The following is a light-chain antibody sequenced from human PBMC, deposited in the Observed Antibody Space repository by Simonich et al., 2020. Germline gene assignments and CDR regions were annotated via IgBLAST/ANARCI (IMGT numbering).Light chain of an antibody. CDR3: CSYAGSSTLV. J-gene: IGLJ3*02. V-gene: IGLV2-23*01. Sequence: QSALTQPASVSGSPGQSFTISCTGPRSDFGNYTLVSWYQQHPGKAPKHIIYEGSKRPSGVSNRFSGSKSGNTASLTISGLQAEDEADYYCCSYAGSSTLVFGGGTKLTVL. CDR1: RSDFGNYTL. CDR2: EGS.